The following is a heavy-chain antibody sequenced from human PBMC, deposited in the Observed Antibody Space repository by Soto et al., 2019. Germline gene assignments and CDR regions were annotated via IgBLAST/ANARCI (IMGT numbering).Heavy chain of an antibody. J-gene: IGHJ4*02. CDR1: GGTFSSYA. Sequence: QVQLVQSGAEVKKPGSSVKVSCKASGGTFSSYAISWVRQAPGQGLEWMGGIIPIFGTANYAQKVQGRVTITVDEATSTAYMELSNLSAEDTAVYYCARGPVAQCFDYWGQGTLVTVSS. D-gene: IGHD6-19*01. V-gene: IGHV1-69*12. CDR2: IIPIFGTA. CDR3: ARGPVAQCFDY.